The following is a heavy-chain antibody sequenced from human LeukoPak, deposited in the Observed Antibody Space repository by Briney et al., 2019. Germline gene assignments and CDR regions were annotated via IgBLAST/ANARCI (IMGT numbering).Heavy chain of an antibody. J-gene: IGHJ4*02. CDR2: ISYDGSNK. CDR3: AKTLPPFDY. Sequence: GRSLRLSCAASGFTFSSYAMHWVRQAPGKGLEWVAVISYDGSNKYYADSVKGRFTISRDNSKNTLYLQMNSLRAEDTAVYYCAKTLPPFDYWGQGTLVTVSS. CDR1: GFTFSSYA. D-gene: IGHD1-14*01. V-gene: IGHV3-30*04.